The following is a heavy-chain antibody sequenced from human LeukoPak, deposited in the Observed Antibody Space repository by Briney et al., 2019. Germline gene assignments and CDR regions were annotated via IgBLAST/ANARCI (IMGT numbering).Heavy chain of an antibody. J-gene: IGHJ4*02. CDR3: ARRGYSLFDY. V-gene: IGHV3-74*01. CDR1: GFTLSSYW. D-gene: IGHD4-23*01. CDR2: INSDGSST. Sequence: GGSLRLSCAASGFTLSSYWMHWVRQAPGKGLVWVSRINSDGSSTSYADSVKGRFTISRDNAKNTMYLQMNSLRAEDTAAYYCARRGYSLFDYWGQGTLVTVSS.